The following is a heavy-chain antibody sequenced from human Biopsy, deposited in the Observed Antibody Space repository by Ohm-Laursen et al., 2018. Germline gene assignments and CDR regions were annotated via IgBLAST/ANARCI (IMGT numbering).Heavy chain of an antibody. CDR3: ARDVKRYCSGTSCYSGYFGMDV. CDR2: VYYSGTT. CDR1: GGSVSDSFHF. V-gene: IGHV4-61*01. D-gene: IGHD2-2*01. J-gene: IGHJ6*02. Sequence: TLSLTCTVSGGSVSDSFHFWSWIRKPPGKGLECIGDVYYSGTTNYNPSLKSRLTISVDTSKNQFSLNLNSVTAADTAVYFCARDVKRYCSGTSCYSGYFGMDVWGQGTTVTVS.